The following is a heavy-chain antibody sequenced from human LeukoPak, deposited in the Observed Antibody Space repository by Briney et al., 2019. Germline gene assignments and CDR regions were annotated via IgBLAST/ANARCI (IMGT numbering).Heavy chain of an antibody. J-gene: IGHJ4*02. V-gene: IGHV4-34*01. D-gene: IGHD5-18*01. CDR1: GGSFSGYY. CDR3: ARDKRYTPFDY. CDR2: INHSGST. Sequence: PSETLSLTCAVYGGSFSGYYWSWIRQPPGKGLEWIGEINHSGSTNYNPSLKSRVTISVDTSKNQFSLKLSSVTAADTAVYYCARDKRYTPFDYWGQGTLVTVSS.